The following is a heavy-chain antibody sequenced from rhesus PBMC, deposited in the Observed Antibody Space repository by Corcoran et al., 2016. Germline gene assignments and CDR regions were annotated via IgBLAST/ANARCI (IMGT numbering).Heavy chain of an antibody. D-gene: IGHD5-42*01. CDR3: AKDRGIQWVEDFDY. CDR1: GFTFSSYV. CDR2: ITNDSGST. V-gene: IGHV3S5*01. J-gene: IGHJ4*01. Sequence: EVQLVESGGGLVQPGGSLRLSCAASGFTFSSYVMTWVRQAPGKGLEWVSYITNDSGSTYYADSVKGRFTISRDNSKNTLSLQMNSLRAEDTAVYYCAKDRGIQWVEDFDYWGQGVLVTVSS.